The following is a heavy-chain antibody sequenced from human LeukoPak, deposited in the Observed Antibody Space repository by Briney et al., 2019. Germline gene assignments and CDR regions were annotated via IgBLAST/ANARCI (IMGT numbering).Heavy chain of an antibody. CDR3: AGPRGTRY. CDR1: GFTFSSYS. D-gene: IGHD3-16*01. J-gene: IGHJ4*02. CDR2: IDSSGSTI. Sequence: GGSLRLSCAASGFTFSSYSMNWVRQAPGKGLEWVSHIDSSGSTIYYADSVKGRFTISRDNAKSSPYLQMNSLRDEDTAVYYLAGPRGTRYGAQGTQVTVSS. V-gene: IGHV3-48*02.